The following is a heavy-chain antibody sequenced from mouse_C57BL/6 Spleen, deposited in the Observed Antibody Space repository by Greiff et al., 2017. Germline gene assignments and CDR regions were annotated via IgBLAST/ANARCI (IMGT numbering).Heavy chain of an antibody. CDR1: GYSITSGYY. V-gene: IGHV3-6*01. J-gene: IGHJ2*01. CDR3: ARPDYGSSFDY. Sequence: EVKLVESGPGLVKPSQSLSITCSVTGYSITSGYYWNWIRQFPGNKLEWMGYISYDGSNNYNPSLKNRISITRDTSKNQFFLKLNSVTTEDTATYYCARPDYGSSFDYWGQGTTLTVSS. D-gene: IGHD1-1*01. CDR2: ISYDGSN.